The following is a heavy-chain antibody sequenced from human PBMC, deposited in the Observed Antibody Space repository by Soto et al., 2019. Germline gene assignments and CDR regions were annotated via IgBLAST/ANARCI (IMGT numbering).Heavy chain of an antibody. CDR2: IGTAGDT. J-gene: IGHJ4*02. CDR3: ARGGLSSSPHTGWYYFDY. Sequence: EVQLVESGGGLVQPGGSLRLSCAASGFTFSSYDMHWVRQATGKGLEWVSAIGTAGDTYYPGSVKGRFTISRENAKNSLYLQMNSLRAEDTAVYYCARGGLSSSPHTGWYYFDYWGQGTLVTVSS. V-gene: IGHV3-13*01. D-gene: IGHD6-6*01. CDR1: GFTFSSYD.